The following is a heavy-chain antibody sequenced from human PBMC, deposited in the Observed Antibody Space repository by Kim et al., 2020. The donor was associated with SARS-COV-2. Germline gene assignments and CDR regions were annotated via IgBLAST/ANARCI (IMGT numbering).Heavy chain of an antibody. CDR1: GFTFSSYG. CDR3: AREYCSSTSCYVGFDY. D-gene: IGHD2-2*01. CDR2: IWYDGSNK. J-gene: IGHJ4*02. V-gene: IGHV3-33*01. Sequence: GGSLRLSCAASGFTFSSYGMHWVRQAPGKGLEWVAVIWYDGSNKYYADSVKGRFTISRDNSKNTLYLQMNSLRAEDTAVYYCAREYCSSTSCYVGFDYWGQGTLVTVSS.